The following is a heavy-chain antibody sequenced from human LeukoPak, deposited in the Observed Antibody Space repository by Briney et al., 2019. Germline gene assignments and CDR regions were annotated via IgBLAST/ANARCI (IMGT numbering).Heavy chain of an antibody. V-gene: IGHV4-34*01. CDR1: GGSFSGYY. Sequence: KPSETLSLTCAVYGGSFSGYYWSWIRQPPGKGLEWIGEINHSGSTNYNPSLKSRVTISVDTSKNQFSLKLSSVTAADTAVYYCARDYYDRGGAFDIWGQGTMVTVSS. J-gene: IGHJ3*02. CDR2: INHSGST. CDR3: ARDYYDRGGAFDI. D-gene: IGHD3-22*01.